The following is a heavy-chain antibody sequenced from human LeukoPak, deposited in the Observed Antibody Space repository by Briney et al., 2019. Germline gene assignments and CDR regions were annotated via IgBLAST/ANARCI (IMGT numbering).Heavy chain of an antibody. J-gene: IGHJ5*02. D-gene: IGHD4-11*01. Sequence: GASVKVSCKASGYTFTGYYMHWVRQAPGQGLEWIGWIVVGSGNTNYAQKFQESVTITRDMSTSTAYMELSSLRSEDTAVYYCAADLVTTFPWGQGTLVTVSS. CDR3: AADLVTTFP. CDR1: GYTFTGYY. CDR2: IVVGSGNT. V-gene: IGHV1-58*02.